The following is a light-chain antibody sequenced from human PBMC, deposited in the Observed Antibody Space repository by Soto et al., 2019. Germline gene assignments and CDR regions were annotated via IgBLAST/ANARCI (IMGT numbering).Light chain of an antibody. V-gene: IGLV2-8*01. CDR1: SSDVGGYNY. CDR2: EVN. CDR3: QSYDYSLSAHYV. Sequence: QSALTQPPSASGSPGQSVTISCTGTSSDVGGYNYVSWYQQHPGKVPKLMIYEVNKRPSGVPDRFSGSKSGNTASLTVSGLQAEDEADYYCQSYDYSLSAHYVFGAGTKLTVL. J-gene: IGLJ1*01.